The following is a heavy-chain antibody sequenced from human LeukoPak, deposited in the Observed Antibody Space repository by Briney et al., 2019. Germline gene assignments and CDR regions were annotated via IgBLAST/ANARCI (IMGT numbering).Heavy chain of an antibody. V-gene: IGHV1-69*02. Sequence: SVKVSCKASGGTFSSYTISWVRQAPGQGLEWMGRIIPILGIANYAQKFQGRVTITADKSTSTAYMELSSLRSEDTAVYYCASPGNDRFYYMDVWGKGTTVTVSS. CDR2: IIPILGIA. CDR3: ASPGNDRFYYMDV. D-gene: IGHD3-16*02. J-gene: IGHJ6*03. CDR1: GGTFSSYT.